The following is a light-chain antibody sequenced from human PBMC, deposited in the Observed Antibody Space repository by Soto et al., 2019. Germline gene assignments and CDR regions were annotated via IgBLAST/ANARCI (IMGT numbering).Light chain of an antibody. V-gene: IGKV1-33*01. Sequence: DIQMTQSPSSLSASVGDRVTITCQTSQDISKYLNWYQQKPGKAPKLLIYDASNLETGVPSRFSGSGSGTDFTFTISSPQPEDIATYYCQQYENLPFTFGPGTKVVIK. J-gene: IGKJ3*01. CDR2: DAS. CDR3: QQYENLPFT. CDR1: QDISKY.